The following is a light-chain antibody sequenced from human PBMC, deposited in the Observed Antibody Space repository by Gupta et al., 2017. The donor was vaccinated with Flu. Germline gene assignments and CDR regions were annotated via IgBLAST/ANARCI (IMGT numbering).Light chain of an antibody. V-gene: IGLV1-40*01. J-gene: IGLJ3*02. Sequence: QSVLTQPRSVSGAPAQWVTISCAGSSANIGAGYDVYWYQQPPGSAPKLLIFVNTNRPSGVHGLSADNYAATSAFTTPTLLQPDDASYYYCTYSDTSLVVVFGGGTKLTVL. CDR1: SANIGAGYD. CDR3: TYSDTSLVVV. CDR2: VNT.